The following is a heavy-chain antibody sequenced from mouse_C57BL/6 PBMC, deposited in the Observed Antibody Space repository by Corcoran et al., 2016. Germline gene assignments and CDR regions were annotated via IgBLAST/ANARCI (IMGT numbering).Heavy chain of an antibody. Sequence: QVQLKQSGAELVRPGASVKLSCKASGYTFTDYYINWVKQRPGQGLEWIARIYPGSGNTYYNEKFKGKATLTAEKSSSTAYMQLSSLTSEDSAVYFCARDKIYYDYDVGYYAMDYWGQGTSVTVSS. CDR1: GYTFTDYY. D-gene: IGHD2-4*01. J-gene: IGHJ4*01. CDR3: ARDKIYYDYDVGYYAMDY. CDR2: IYPGSGNT. V-gene: IGHV1-76*01.